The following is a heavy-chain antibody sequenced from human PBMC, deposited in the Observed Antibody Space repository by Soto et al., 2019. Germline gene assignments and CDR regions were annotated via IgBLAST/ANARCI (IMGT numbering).Heavy chain of an antibody. CDR3: ASDGDYYYGMDV. D-gene: IGHD4-17*01. J-gene: IGHJ6*02. CDR1: GFTFSSYS. CDR2: ISSSSSYI. Sequence: GGSLRLSCAASGFTFSSYSMNWVRQAPGKGLEWVSSISSSSSYIYYADSVKGRFTISRDNAKNSLYLQMNSLRAEDTAVYYCASDGDYYYGMDVWGQGTTVTVSS. V-gene: IGHV3-21*01.